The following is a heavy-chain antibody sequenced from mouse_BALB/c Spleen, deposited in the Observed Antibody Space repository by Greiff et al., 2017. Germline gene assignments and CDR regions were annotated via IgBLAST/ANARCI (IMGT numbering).Heavy chain of an antibody. J-gene: IGHJ4*01. V-gene: IGHV5-6*01. CDR2: ISSGGSYT. CDR3: ARHGDYYAMDY. CDR1: GFTFSSYG. Sequence: EVQVVESGGDLVKPGGSLKLSCAASGFTFSSYGMSWVRQTPDKRLEWVATISSGGSYTYYPDSVKGRFTISRDNAKNTLYLQMSSLKSEDTAMYYCARHGDYYAMDYWGQGTPVTVSS.